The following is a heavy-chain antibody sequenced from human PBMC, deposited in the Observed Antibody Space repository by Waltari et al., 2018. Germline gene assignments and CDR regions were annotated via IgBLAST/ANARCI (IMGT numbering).Heavy chain of an antibody. D-gene: IGHD1-20*01. CDR2: STVGDDT. CDR3: ATPFYNWDDPLHS. V-gene: IGHV3-23*01. Sequence: EVQLLESGGDLVQPGGSLGIACAASGRPVSNYAINWVRRAPGTGLEWVSASTVGDDTYYADSGKGRFTISRDTSKDTVHLQMNGLRAEDTAVYYCATPFYNWDDPLHSWGQGTLVTVSS. J-gene: IGHJ4*02. CDR1: GRPVSNYA.